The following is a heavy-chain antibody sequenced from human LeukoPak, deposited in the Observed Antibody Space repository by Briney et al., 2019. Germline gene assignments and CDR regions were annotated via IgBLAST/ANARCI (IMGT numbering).Heavy chain of an antibody. CDR3: AKGGIRIYEVV. V-gene: IGHV3-30*18. D-gene: IGHD5-12*01. Sequence: GGSLRLSCAASGFTFSSYGMHWVRQAPGKGLEWVAVISYDGSNKSYADSVKGRFTISRDNSNNTLYLQMNTLRAEDTAVYYCAKGGIRIYEVVWGQGTMVTVSS. CDR1: GFTFSSYG. CDR2: ISYDGSNK. J-gene: IGHJ3*01.